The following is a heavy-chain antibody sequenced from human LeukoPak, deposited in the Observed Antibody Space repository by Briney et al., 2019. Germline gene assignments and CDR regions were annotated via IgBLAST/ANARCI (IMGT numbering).Heavy chain of an antibody. CDR1: GFTLDDYG. CDR2: INRNGDST. CDR3: ARGFRNGPFDC. Sequence: GGSLRLSCEASGFTLDDYGMSRVRQLPGKGLEWVSGINRNGDSTDYAGSVKGRFTISRDNAKNSHFLQMNSLRVEDTALYYCARGFRNGPFDCWGQGTLVTVSS. D-gene: IGHD2-8*01. V-gene: IGHV3-20*04. J-gene: IGHJ4*02.